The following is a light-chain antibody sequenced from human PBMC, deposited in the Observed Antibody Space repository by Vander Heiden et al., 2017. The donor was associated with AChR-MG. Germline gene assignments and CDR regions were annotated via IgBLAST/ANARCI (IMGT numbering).Light chain of an antibody. CDR3: QQDDSTPQA. J-gene: IGKJ1*01. CDR2: WAS. Sequence: DIVMTRSPDSLAVSLGERATINCKSSQSVLYSSNNKNYLAWYQQKPGQPPKLLIYWASTRESGVPDRFSGSGSGTDFTLTISSLQAEDVAVYYCQQDDSTPQAFGQGTKVEIK. CDR1: QSVLYSSNNKNY. V-gene: IGKV4-1*01.